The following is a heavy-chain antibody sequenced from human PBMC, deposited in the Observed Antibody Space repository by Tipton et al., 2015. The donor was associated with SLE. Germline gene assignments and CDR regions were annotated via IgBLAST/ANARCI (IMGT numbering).Heavy chain of an antibody. D-gene: IGHD3-10*01. Sequence: LRLSCVVSGFSFSTYSMNWVRQAPGKGLEWVSSISSSSTYKYYADSVKGRFTISRDNANNSLYLQMNSLRADDTAVYFCARVYFGGGLTPYYYYGMDVWGQGTTVTVSS. J-gene: IGHJ6*02. V-gene: IGHV3-21*01. CDR3: ARVYFGGGLTPYYYYGMDV. CDR2: ISSSSTYK. CDR1: GFSFSTYS.